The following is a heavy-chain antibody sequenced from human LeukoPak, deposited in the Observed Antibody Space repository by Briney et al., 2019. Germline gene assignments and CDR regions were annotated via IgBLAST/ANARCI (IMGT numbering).Heavy chain of an antibody. CDR1: GFTFSSYA. CDR3: ARDLTTVVTPVYYYYAMDV. V-gene: IGHV3-23*01. CDR2: ISGSGGST. J-gene: IGHJ6*02. D-gene: IGHD4-23*01. Sequence: GGSLRLSCAASGFTFSSYAMSWVRQAPGKGLEWVSAISGSGGSTYYADSVKGRFTISRDNSKNTLYLQMNSLRAEDTAMYYCARDLTTVVTPVYYYYAMDVWGQGTTVTVSS.